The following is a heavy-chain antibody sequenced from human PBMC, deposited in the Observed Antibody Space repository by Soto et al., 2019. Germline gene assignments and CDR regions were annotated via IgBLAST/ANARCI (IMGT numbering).Heavy chain of an antibody. V-gene: IGHV3-7*01. CDR2: IKQDGSEK. D-gene: IGHD2-2*01. CDR1: GFTFSSYW. J-gene: IGHJ6*03. Sequence: EVQLVESGGGLVQAGGSLRLSCAASGFTFSSYWMSWVRQAPGKGLEWVANIKQDGSEKYYVDSVKGRFTISRDNAKNSLYLQMNSLRAEDTAVYYCARLGQEGDFVVVPAACYMDVWGKGTTVTVSS. CDR3: ARLGQEGDFVVVPAACYMDV.